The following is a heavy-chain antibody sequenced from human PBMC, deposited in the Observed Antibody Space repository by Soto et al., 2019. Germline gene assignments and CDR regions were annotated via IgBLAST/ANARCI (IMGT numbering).Heavy chain of an antibody. D-gene: IGHD1-26*01. V-gene: IGHV3-30*18. Sequence: GGSLRLSCAASGFTFSSYGMHWVRQAPGKGLEWVAVISYDGSNKYYADSVKGRFTISRDNSKNTLYLQMNSLRAEDTAVYYCAKDLRPGGSYYFDYWGQGTXVTVSS. J-gene: IGHJ4*02. CDR2: ISYDGSNK. CDR1: GFTFSSYG. CDR3: AKDLRPGGSYYFDY.